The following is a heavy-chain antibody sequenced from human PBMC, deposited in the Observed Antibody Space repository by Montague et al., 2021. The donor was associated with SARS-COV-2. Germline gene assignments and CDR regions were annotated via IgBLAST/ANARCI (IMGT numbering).Heavy chain of an antibody. CDR3: ARARTSLIVVVNEFDY. CDR2: IYYSGSS. CDR1: GGSISSGSYY. Sequence: TLSLTCTVSGGSISSGSYYWSWIRQHPGKALEWIVYIYYSGSSYYNPSLNSRVTISVYTSKNQFSLRLSSVTAADTAVYYCARARTSLIVVVNEFDYWGQGTLVTVSS. D-gene: IGHD2-21*01. V-gene: IGHV4-31*03. J-gene: IGHJ4*02.